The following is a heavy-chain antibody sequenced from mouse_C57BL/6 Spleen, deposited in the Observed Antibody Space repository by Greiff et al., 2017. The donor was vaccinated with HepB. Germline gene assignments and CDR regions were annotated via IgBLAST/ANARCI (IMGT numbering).Heavy chain of an antibody. Sequence: VHLVESGPELVKPGASVKISCKASGYAFSSSWMNWVKQRPGKGLEWIGRIYPGDGDTNYNGKFKGKATLTADKSSSTAYMQLSSLTSEDSAVYFCAVEGTWFAYWGQGTLVTVSA. CDR3: AVEGTWFAY. D-gene: IGHD6-1*01. V-gene: IGHV1-82*01. CDR1: GYAFSSSW. CDR2: IYPGDGDT. J-gene: IGHJ3*01.